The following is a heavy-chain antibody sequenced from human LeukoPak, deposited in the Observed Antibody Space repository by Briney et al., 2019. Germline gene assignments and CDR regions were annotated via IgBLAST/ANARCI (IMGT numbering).Heavy chain of an antibody. Sequence: GGSLRLSCAASGFTLSGYWMSWVRQATGKGLEWVANIKVDGSEKNYVDSVKGRLTISRDNAKNSLYLQMNSLRVEDTAVYYCAREIPGGATTLDYWGQGILVTVSS. CDR2: IKVDGSEK. CDR3: AREIPGGATTLDY. D-gene: IGHD1-26*01. J-gene: IGHJ4*02. V-gene: IGHV3-7*01. CDR1: GFTLSGYW.